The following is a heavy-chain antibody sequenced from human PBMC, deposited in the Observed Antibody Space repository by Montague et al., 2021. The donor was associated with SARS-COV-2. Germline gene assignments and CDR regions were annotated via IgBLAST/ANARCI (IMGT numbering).Heavy chain of an antibody. V-gene: IGHV4-59*13. CDR3: ARDFDY. Sequence: LSLTRTVSGGSISSYYWSWIRQPPGKGLEWIGYMYYSGSTNYNPSLKSRVTLSVDTSKNQFSLKLSSVTAADTAVYYCARDFDYWGRGTLVTVSS. J-gene: IGHJ4*02. CDR2: MYYSGST. CDR1: GGSISSYY.